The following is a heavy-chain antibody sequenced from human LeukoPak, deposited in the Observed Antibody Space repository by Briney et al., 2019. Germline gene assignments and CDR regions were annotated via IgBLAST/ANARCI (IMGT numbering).Heavy chain of an antibody. Sequence: TGGSLRLSRAASGFTFSDHYMTWIRQAPGKGLEWVSYISNTGSTIYYADSVKGRFTISRDNAKNSLYLQVNSLRAEDTAVYYCARGAYVIPYYFDYWGQGTLVTVSS. CDR2: ISNTGSTI. J-gene: IGHJ4*02. CDR1: GFTFSDHY. CDR3: ARGAYVIPYYFDY. V-gene: IGHV3-11*01. D-gene: IGHD2-21*01.